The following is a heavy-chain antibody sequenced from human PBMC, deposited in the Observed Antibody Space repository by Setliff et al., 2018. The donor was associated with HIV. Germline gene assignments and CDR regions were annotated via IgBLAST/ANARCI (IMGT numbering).Heavy chain of an antibody. V-gene: IGHV1-69*05. CDR3: ARSVHSLYGDYATYFDP. J-gene: IGHJ5*02. CDR2: IIPTFTRA. D-gene: IGHD4-17*01. Sequence: VASVKVSCKASGGTFGRFGISWVRQAPGQGLEWMGGIIPTFTRANYAQKFQARVIITTDKSTSTAFMELTSLTSEDTAVYYCARSVHSLYGDYATYFDPWGQGTQVTVSS. CDR1: GGTFGRFG.